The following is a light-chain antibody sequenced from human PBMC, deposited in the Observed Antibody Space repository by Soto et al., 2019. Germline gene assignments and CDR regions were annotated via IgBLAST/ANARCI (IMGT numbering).Light chain of an antibody. CDR3: SSYTSSSVV. V-gene: IGLV2-14*01. Sequence: ALTQPASVSGSPGQSITISCTGTSSDVGGYNYVSWYQQHPGKAPKLMIYDVSNRPSGVSNRFSGSKSGNTASLTISGLQAEDEADYYCSSYTSSSVVFGGGTKLTVL. CDR1: SSDVGGYNY. J-gene: IGLJ2*01. CDR2: DVS.